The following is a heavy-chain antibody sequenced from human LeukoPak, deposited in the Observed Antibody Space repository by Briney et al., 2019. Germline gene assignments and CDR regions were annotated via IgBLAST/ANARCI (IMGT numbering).Heavy chain of an antibody. CDR2: INSDGSST. Sequence: GGSLRLSCAASGFIVSSNYMSWVRQAPGKGLVWVSRINSDGSSTTYADSVKGRFTISRDNAKNTLYVQMNSLRAEDTAVYYCARETYTNAWYPFDYWGQGTLVTVSS. D-gene: IGHD6-19*01. V-gene: IGHV3-74*01. CDR3: ARETYTNAWYPFDY. J-gene: IGHJ4*02. CDR1: GFIVSSNY.